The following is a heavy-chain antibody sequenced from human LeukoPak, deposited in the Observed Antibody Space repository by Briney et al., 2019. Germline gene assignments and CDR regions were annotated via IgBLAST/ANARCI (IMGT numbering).Heavy chain of an antibody. CDR3: ARTLNWFDP. CDR1: GGSISSYY. V-gene: IGHV4-59*08. J-gene: IGHJ5*02. CDR2: IYYSGST. Sequence: SETLSLTCTVSGGSISSYYWSWIRQPPGKGLEWIGYIYYSGSTNYNPSLESRVTISVDTSKNQFSLKLSSVTAADTAVYYCARTLNWFDPWGQGTLVTVSS.